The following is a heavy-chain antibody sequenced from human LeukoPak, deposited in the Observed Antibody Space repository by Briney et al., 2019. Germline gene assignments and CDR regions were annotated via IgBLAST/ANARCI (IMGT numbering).Heavy chain of an antibody. CDR2: IKSKTDGGTT. D-gene: IGHD5-12*01. CDR3: TSPSMDIVATRRLDV. J-gene: IGHJ6*02. CDR1: GLTLSNVW. V-gene: IGHV3-15*07. Sequence: GGSLRLSCAASGLTLSNVWMNWVRQAPGKGLEWVGHIKSKTDGGTTDYAAPVKGRFTISRDDSKNTLYVQMNSLKIEDTAIYYCTSPSMDIVATRRLDVRGQGTTVTVSS.